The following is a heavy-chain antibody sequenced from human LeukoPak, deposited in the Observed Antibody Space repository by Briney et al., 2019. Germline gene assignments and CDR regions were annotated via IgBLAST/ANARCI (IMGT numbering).Heavy chain of an antibody. V-gene: IGHV4-59*08. CDR3: ARHPELYFFDY. J-gene: IGHJ4*02. CDR2: ISYSGST. Sequence: PSKTLSLTCTVSGASISSYYWSWIRQPPGKGLEWIGYISYSGSTNYNPSLKSRVTISADTSKNQVSLTLSSVTAADTAVYYCARHPELYFFDYWGQGTLVTVSS. CDR1: GASISSYY. D-gene: IGHD3-10*01.